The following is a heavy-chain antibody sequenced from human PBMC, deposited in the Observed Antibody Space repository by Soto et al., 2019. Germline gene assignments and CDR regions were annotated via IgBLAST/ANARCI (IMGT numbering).Heavy chain of an antibody. CDR1: EISVSNNY. V-gene: IGHV3-66*01. CDR2: LYKDGST. D-gene: IGHD3-9*01. Sequence: EVQLVESGGGLVQPGGSLRLSCAASEISVSNNYMSWVRQAPGRGLQWVSTLYKDGSTYYADSVKGRFTISRDNFKNTVYLQMTGLRADDTAVYYCARGAVNIFDPWGQGTLVTVSS. J-gene: IGHJ5*02. CDR3: ARGAVNIFDP.